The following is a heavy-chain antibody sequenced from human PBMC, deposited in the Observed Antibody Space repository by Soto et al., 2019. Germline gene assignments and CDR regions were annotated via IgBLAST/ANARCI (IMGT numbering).Heavy chain of an antibody. J-gene: IGHJ4*02. D-gene: IGHD2-21*02. CDR1: GDSISSYY. V-gene: IGHV4-59*01. CDR3: AWGGGDYFVLYN. CDR2: RQYRGIT. Sequence: PSETLSLTCNVSGDSISSYYWNWIRQSPGKGLEWLGYRQYRGITRYNPSLQNRVTISVDTSKNQFSLMLTSVTAADTAVYFCAWGGGDYFVLYNLGRGALVTVSS.